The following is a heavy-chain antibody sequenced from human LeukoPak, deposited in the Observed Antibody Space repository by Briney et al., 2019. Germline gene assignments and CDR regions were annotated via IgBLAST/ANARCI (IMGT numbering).Heavy chain of an antibody. CDR1: GFSISTYS. CDR2: MSSGGGL. Sequence: PGGSLRLSCAASGFSISTYSMSWLRQAPGKGLEWVSTMSSGGGLYYAGSVKGRFTMSRDNAKNSLYLKMNSLRAEDTAVYYCAKPPPPYSGSYLAWGQGTLVTVSS. V-gene: IGHV3-21*04. D-gene: IGHD1-26*01. J-gene: IGHJ5*02. CDR3: AKPPPPYSGSYLA.